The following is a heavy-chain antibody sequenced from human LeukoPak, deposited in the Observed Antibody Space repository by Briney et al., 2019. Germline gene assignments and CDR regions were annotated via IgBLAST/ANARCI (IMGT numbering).Heavy chain of an antibody. CDR2: IKQDGSEK. D-gene: IGHD2-2*01. J-gene: IGHJ5*02. CDR1: GFTFSSYW. V-gene: IGHV3-7*01. CDR3: ARDPLYCSSTSCYPNTYNWFDP. Sequence: GGSLRLSCAASGFTFSSYWMSWVRRAPGKGLEWVANIKQDGSEKYYVDSVKGRFTISRDNAKNSLYLQMNSLRAEDTAVYYCARDPLYCSSTSCYPNTYNWFDPWGQGTLVTVSS.